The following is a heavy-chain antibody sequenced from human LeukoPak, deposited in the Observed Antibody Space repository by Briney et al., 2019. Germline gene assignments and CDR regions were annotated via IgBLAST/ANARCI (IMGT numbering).Heavy chain of an antibody. CDR1: GFTFSSYA. D-gene: IGHD3-22*01. V-gene: IGHV3-30*04. CDR2: ISYDGSNK. CDR3: ARALTYYYDSSGYI. J-gene: IGHJ4*02. Sequence: PGGSLRLSCAASGFTFSSYAMHWVRQAPGKGLEWVAVISYDGSNKYYADSVKGRFTISRDNSKNTLYLQMNSLRAEDTAVYYCARALTYYYDSSGYIWGQGTLVTVSS.